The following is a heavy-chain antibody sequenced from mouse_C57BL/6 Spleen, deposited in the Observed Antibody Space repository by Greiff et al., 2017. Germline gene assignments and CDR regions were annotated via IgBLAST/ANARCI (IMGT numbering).Heavy chain of an antibody. CDR2: IWGDGST. D-gene: IGHD1-1*01. J-gene: IGHJ4*01. CDR3: AKGIYYYGSSYRYYAMDY. CDR1: GFSLTSYG. Sequence: VQVVESGPGLVAPSQSLSITCTVSGFSLTSYGVSWVRQPPGKGLEWLGVIWGDGSTNYHSALISRLSISKDNSKSQVFIKLNSLQTDDTATYYCAKGIYYYGSSYRYYAMDYWGQGTSVTVSS. V-gene: IGHV2-3*01.